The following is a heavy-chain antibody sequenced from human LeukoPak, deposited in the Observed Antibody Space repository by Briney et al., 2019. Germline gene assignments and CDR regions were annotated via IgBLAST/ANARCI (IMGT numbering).Heavy chain of an antibody. Sequence: SETLSLTCTVSGGSISSYYWSWIRQPPGKGLEWIGYIYFSGTTNYNPSLKSRVTMSLDTSKNQFSLKLNPVTAADTAVYYCARAGARATDFDYWGQGTLVTVSS. V-gene: IGHV4-59*01. CDR1: GGSISSYY. CDR3: ARAGARATDFDY. CDR2: IYFSGTT. D-gene: IGHD3-10*01. J-gene: IGHJ4*02.